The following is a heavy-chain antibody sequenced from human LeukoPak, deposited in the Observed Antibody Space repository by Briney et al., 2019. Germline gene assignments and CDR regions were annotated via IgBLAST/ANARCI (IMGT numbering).Heavy chain of an antibody. J-gene: IGHJ4*02. CDR2: ISSSSSYI. V-gene: IGHV3-21*01. Sequence: GGSLRLSCAASGFTFSSYAMSWVRQAPGKGLEWVSSISSSSSYIYYADSVKGRFTISRDNAKNSLYLQMSSLRAEDTAVYYCARDGLLGGATLNYWGQGTLVTVSS. CDR1: GFTFSSYA. CDR3: ARDGLLGGATLNY. D-gene: IGHD1-26*01.